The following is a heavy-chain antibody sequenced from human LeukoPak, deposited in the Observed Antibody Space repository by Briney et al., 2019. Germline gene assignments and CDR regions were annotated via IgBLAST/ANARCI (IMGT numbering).Heavy chain of an antibody. Sequence: GGSLRLSYAASGFTFSSDAMSWVRQTPGKGLECVSTIRGSDSRTYYADSVKGRFTISRDNSTNTLYLQMNSLRAGDTAVYYCAKSGSRETVDYWGQGTLVTVSS. CDR2: IRGSDSRT. V-gene: IGHV3-23*01. CDR1: GFTFSSDA. D-gene: IGHD6-25*01. CDR3: AKSGSRETVDY. J-gene: IGHJ4*02.